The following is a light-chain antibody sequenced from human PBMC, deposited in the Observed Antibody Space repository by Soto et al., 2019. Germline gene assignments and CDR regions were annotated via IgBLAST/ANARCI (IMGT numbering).Light chain of an antibody. Sequence: EIVMTQSPATLSASPGERATLSCRASQSVRSNLAWYQQKPGQAPRLLIYGASTRATGIPARFSGSGSGTEFTLSIGSLQSEHFAVYYCQQYNDWPPTFGQGTKVDIK. CDR2: GAS. CDR3: QQYNDWPPT. J-gene: IGKJ1*01. CDR1: QSVRSN. V-gene: IGKV3-15*01.